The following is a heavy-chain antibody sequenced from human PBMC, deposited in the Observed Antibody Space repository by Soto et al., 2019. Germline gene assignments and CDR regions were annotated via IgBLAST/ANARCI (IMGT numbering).Heavy chain of an antibody. J-gene: IGHJ6*02. V-gene: IGHV4-39*01. Sequence: SETLSLTCTVSGGSISSTTYYWGWIRQPPGKGLEWIGSICYSGSTYYNPSLKSRVTISVDTSKNQFSLKLNSVTAADTAVYYCAGPLVVVPATGYYYGMDVWGQGTTVT. D-gene: IGHD2-2*01. CDR2: ICYSGST. CDR3: AGPLVVVPATGYYYGMDV. CDR1: GGSISSTTYY.